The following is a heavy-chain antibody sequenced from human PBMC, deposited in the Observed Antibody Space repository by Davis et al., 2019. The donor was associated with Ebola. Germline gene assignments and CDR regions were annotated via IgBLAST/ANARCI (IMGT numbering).Heavy chain of an antibody. J-gene: IGHJ5*02. V-gene: IGHV4-34*01. CDR3: ARGVGYSRRYWFDP. CDR2: INHSGST. D-gene: IGHD2-15*01. Sequence: MPGGSLRLSCAVYGGSFSGYYWSWIRQPPGKGLEWIGEINHSGSTNYNPSLKSRVTISVDTSKNQFSLKLSSVTAADTAVYYCARGVGYSRRYWFDPWGQGTLVTVSS. CDR1: GGSFSGYY.